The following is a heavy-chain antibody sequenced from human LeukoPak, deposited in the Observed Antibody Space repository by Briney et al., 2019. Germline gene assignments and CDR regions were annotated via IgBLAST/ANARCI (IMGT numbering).Heavy chain of an antibody. Sequence: ASVKVSCKASGYTFTSYGISWVRQAPGQGLEWMGWISAYNGNTNYAQKLQGRVTMTTDTSTSTAYMELRSLRSDDTAVYYCARDLYYDILTGYYNYYYYGMDLWGQGTTVTVSS. V-gene: IGHV1-18*01. CDR2: ISAYNGNT. CDR3: ARDLYYDILTGYYNYYYYGMDL. CDR1: GYTFTSYG. D-gene: IGHD3-9*01. J-gene: IGHJ6*02.